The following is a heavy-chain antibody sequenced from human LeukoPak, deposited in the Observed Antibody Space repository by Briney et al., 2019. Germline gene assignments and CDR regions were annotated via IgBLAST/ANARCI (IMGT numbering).Heavy chain of an antibody. CDR2: INPNSGGT. CDR1: GYTFTAHF. V-gene: IGHV1-2*02. CDR3: ARDQGEQLGPMDV. Sequence: ASVKVSCKASGYTFTAHFIHWVRQAPGQGLQWMGWINPNSGGTNYAQKFQGRVTMTRDTSISTAYMELSRLRSDDTAVYYCARDQGEQLGPMDVWGKGTTVTVSS. J-gene: IGHJ6*03. D-gene: IGHD6-6*01.